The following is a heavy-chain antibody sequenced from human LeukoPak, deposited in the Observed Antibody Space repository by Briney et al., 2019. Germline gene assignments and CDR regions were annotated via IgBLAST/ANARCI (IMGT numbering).Heavy chain of an antibody. CDR1: GFTFSSYD. CDR2: IGTAGDT. J-gene: IGHJ4*02. V-gene: IGHV3-13*01. D-gene: IGHD3-10*01. Sequence: TGGSLRLSCAASGFTFSSYDMHWVRQATGKGLEWVSAIGTAGDTYYPGSMKGRFTISRENAKNSLYLQMNSLRAGDTAVYYCARGRGKTIFDYWGQGTLVTVSS. CDR3: ARGRGKTIFDY.